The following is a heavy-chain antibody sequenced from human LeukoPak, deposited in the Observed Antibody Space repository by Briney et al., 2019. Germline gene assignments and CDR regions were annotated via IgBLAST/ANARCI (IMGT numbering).Heavy chain of an antibody. CDR3: ARREYSSSFDY. CDR1: GGSISSSSYY. Sequence: SETLSLTCTVSGGSISSSSYYWGWIRQPPGKGLEWIGSIYYSGSTYYNPSLKSRVTISVDTSKNPFSLKLSSVTAADTAVYYCARREYSSSFDYWGQGTLVTVSS. D-gene: IGHD6-6*01. CDR2: IYYSGST. J-gene: IGHJ4*02. V-gene: IGHV4-39*01.